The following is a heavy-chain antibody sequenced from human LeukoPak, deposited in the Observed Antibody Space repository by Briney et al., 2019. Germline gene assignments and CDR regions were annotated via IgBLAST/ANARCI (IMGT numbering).Heavy chain of an antibody. Sequence: GASVKVSCKAPGYTFISYYMHWVRQAPGQGLEWMGIINPSGGHTSYAQKFQGRVTMTRDTSTSTVYMELSSLRSEDTAMYYCARFFSSSWYHLHYWGQGTLVTVSS. D-gene: IGHD6-13*01. J-gene: IGHJ4*02. CDR3: ARFFSSSWYHLHY. CDR1: GYTFISYY. V-gene: IGHV1-46*01. CDR2: INPSGGHT.